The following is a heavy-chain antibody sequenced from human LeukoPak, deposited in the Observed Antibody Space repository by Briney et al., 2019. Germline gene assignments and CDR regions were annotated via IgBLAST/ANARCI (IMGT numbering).Heavy chain of an antibody. D-gene: IGHD2-21*02. CDR1: GYTFTSYD. V-gene: IGHV1-69*13. CDR2: IIPIFGTA. CDR3: ARGGPVVVVTAKPFDY. J-gene: IGHJ4*02. Sequence: SVKVSCKASGYTFTSYDINWVRQAPGQGLEWMGGIIPIFGTANYAQKFQGRVTITADESTSTAYMELSSLRSEDTAVYYCARGGPVVVVTAKPFDYWGQGTLVTVSS.